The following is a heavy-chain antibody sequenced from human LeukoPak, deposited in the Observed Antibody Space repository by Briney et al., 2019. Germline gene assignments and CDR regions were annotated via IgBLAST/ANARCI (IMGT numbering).Heavy chain of an antibody. CDR1: GFTFSSYG. Sequence: PGGSLRLSCAASGFTFSSYGMHWVRQAPGKGLEWVAVIWYDGSNKYYADSVKGRFTISRDNSKNTLYLQMNSLRAGDTAVYYCARAVAGTHSFDYWGQGTLVTVSS. D-gene: IGHD6-19*01. CDR2: IWYDGSNK. CDR3: ARAVAGTHSFDY. V-gene: IGHV3-33*01. J-gene: IGHJ4*02.